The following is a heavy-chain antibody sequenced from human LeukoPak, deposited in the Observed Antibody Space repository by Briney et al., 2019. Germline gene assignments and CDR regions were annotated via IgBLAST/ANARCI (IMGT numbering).Heavy chain of an antibody. Sequence: SETLSLTCAVYGGSFSGYYWSWIRQPPGKGLEWIGEINHSGSTNYNPSLKSRVTISVDTSKNQFSLKLSSVTAADTAVYYCARGQLRQWLVLSARYFDYWGQGTLVTVSS. CDR1: GGSFSGYY. D-gene: IGHD6-19*01. V-gene: IGHV4-34*01. CDR3: ARGQLRQWLVLSARYFDY. CDR2: INHSGST. J-gene: IGHJ4*02.